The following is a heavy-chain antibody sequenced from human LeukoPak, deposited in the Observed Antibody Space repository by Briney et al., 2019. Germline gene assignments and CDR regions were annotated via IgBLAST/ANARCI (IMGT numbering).Heavy chain of an antibody. Sequence: SETLSLTCTVSGYSINSGFYWGWIRQPPGKGLEWIGSIYHSGSTHYKSSLKSRVTISVDTSKNQLSLKLSSVTAADTAVYYCARLPTVTFFDYWGQGTLVTVSS. CDR2: IYHSGST. J-gene: IGHJ4*02. CDR3: ARLPTVTFFDY. V-gene: IGHV4-38-2*02. D-gene: IGHD4-17*01. CDR1: GYSINSGFY.